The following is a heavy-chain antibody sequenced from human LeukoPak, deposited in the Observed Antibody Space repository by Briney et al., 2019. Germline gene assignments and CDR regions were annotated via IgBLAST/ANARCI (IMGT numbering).Heavy chain of an antibody. Sequence: GGSLRLSCVASGFTFSRHYMSWVRQAPGKGLEWVANIKQDSSAKAYVDSVKGRFTDSRDNAKNSMSLQMNSLRAEDTAIYYCVRWSYDNSAYYYDHWGQGTLVTVSS. CDR1: GFTFSRHY. CDR3: VRWSYDNSAYYYDH. J-gene: IGHJ4*02. V-gene: IGHV3-7*03. D-gene: IGHD3-22*01. CDR2: IKQDSSAK.